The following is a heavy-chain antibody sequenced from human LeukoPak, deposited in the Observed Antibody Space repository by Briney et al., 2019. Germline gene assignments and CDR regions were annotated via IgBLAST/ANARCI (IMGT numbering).Heavy chain of an antibody. D-gene: IGHD6-19*01. CDR1: GGSISSYY. V-gene: IGHV4-4*07. CDR2: IYTSGST. Sequence: SETLSLTCTVSGGSISSYYWSWIRQPAGKGLEWIGRIYTSGSTNYNPSLNSRVTMSVDTSKNQFSLKLSSVTAADTAVYYCARGYSSGWYVYFDYWGQGTLVTVSS. J-gene: IGHJ4*02. CDR3: ARGYSSGWYVYFDY.